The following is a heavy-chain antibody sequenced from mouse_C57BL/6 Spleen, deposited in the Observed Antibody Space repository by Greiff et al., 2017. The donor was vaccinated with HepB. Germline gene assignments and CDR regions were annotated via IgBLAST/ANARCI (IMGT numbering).Heavy chain of an antibody. Sequence: EVQRVESGPGLVKPSQSLSLTCSVTGYSITSGYYWNWIRQFPGNKLEWMGYISYDGSNNYNPSLKNRISITRDTSKNQFFLKLNSVTTEDTATYYCARDRGYGFAYWGQGTLVTVSA. CDR3: ARDRGYGFAY. J-gene: IGHJ3*01. CDR2: ISYDGSN. CDR1: GYSITSGYY. V-gene: IGHV3-6*01. D-gene: IGHD3-1*01.